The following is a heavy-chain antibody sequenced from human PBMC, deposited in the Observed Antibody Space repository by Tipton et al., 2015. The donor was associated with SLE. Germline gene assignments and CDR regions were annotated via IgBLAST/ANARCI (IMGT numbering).Heavy chain of an antibody. V-gene: IGHV4-61*01. J-gene: IGHJ3*02. CDR2: IYYSGST. Sequence: TLSLTCTVSGGSVSSGSYYWSWIRQPPGKGLEWIGYIYYSGSTNYNPSLKSRVTISVDTSKNQFSLKLSSVTTADTAVYYCANPGHCTNGVCPKGAFGIWGQGTMVTVSS. D-gene: IGHD2-8*01. CDR1: GGSVSSGSYY. CDR3: ANPGHCTNGVCPKGAFGI.